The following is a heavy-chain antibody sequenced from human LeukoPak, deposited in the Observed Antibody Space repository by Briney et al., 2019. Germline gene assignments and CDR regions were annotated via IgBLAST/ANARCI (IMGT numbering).Heavy chain of an antibody. CDR3: ARGCLSGYYDSSGYSDY. Sequence: QPGGSLRLSCAASGFTFSSYAMHWVRQAPGKGLEWVAVISYDGSNKYYADSVKGRFTISRDNSKNTLYLQMNSLRAEDTAVYYCARGCLSGYYDSSGYSDYWGQGTLVTVSS. D-gene: IGHD3-22*01. CDR2: ISYDGSNK. V-gene: IGHV3-30*04. CDR1: GFTFSSYA. J-gene: IGHJ4*02.